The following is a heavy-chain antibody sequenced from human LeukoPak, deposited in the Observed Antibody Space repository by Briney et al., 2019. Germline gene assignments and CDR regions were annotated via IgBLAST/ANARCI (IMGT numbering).Heavy chain of an antibody. V-gene: IGHV1-3*01. CDR2: INVGNGNT. Sequence: ASVKVSCKASGYSFTTYAMHWVRQAPGQRLEWMGWINVGNGNTKYSQKFQGRVTITRDTAASTAYMELSSLRSEDTAVYYCARDKLYHAFDIWGQGTMVTVSS. J-gene: IGHJ3*02. CDR1: GYSFTTYA. D-gene: IGHD5/OR15-5a*01. CDR3: ARDKLYHAFDI.